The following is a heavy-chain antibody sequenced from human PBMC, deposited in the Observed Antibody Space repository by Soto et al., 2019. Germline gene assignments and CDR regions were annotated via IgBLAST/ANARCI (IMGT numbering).Heavy chain of an antibody. Sequence: SETLSLTCTVSGGSISSGDYYWSWIRQPPGKGLEWIGYIYYSGSTYYNPSLKSRVTISVDTSKNQFSLKLSSVTATDTAVYYCARDKRITIFGVVIEGDPTDYYGMDVWGQGTTVTVSS. D-gene: IGHD3-3*01. J-gene: IGHJ6*02. CDR3: ARDKRITIFGVVIEGDPTDYYGMDV. CDR2: IYYSGST. CDR1: GGSISSGDYY. V-gene: IGHV4-30-4*01.